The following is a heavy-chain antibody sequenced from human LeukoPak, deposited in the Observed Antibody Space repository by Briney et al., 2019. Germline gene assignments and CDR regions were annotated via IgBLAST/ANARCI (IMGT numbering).Heavy chain of an antibody. Sequence: GGSLRLSCAASGFTFSSYAMMWLRQAPGKGLEWVSAISSAGGTTLYADSVKGRFTISRDNSKNTLYLQMSSLRAEDTAVYYCARDPNGDYIGAFEIWGQGTMVTVSS. J-gene: IGHJ3*02. CDR3: ARDPNGDYIGAFEI. D-gene: IGHD4-17*01. CDR2: ISSAGGTT. CDR1: GFTFSSYA. V-gene: IGHV3-23*01.